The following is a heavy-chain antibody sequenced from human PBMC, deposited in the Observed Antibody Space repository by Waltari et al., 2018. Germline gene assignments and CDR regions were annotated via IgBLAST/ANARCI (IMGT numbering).Heavy chain of an antibody. CDR3: ARAPTVTTLVPVIGAFDI. D-gene: IGHD4-17*01. CDR1: GGSISSGSYY. Sequence: QVQLQESGPGLVKPSQTLSLTCTVSGGSISSGSYYWSWIRQPAGKGLEWIGRIYTSGSTNYNPSLKSRVTISVDTSKNQFSLKLSSVTAADTAVYYCARAPTVTTLVPVIGAFDIWGQGTMVTVSS. J-gene: IGHJ3*02. V-gene: IGHV4-61*02. CDR2: IYTSGST.